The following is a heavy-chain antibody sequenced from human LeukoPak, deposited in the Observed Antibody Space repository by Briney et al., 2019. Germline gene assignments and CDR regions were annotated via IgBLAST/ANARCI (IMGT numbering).Heavy chain of an antibody. CDR3: DLQRDYSFHY. Sequence: SETLSLTCAVSGGSFSNGGYCWSWIRQPPGKGLEWIGCIFYSWTSYYNPSLKSRVTISIDTSKNQFSLRVSSVTAADTAVYYCDLQRDYSFHYWGQGTLVTVSS. D-gene: IGHD1-1*01. V-gene: IGHV4-30-4*01. J-gene: IGHJ4*02. CDR2: IFYSWTS. CDR1: GGSFSNGGYC.